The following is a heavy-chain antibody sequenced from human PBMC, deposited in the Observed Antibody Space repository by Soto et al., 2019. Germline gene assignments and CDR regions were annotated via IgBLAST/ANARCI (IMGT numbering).Heavy chain of an antibody. CDR1: GFTFSDYY. CDR3: ARDRDYCSGGSCYSYTYYYSYYMDV. CDR2: ISSSGSTI. D-gene: IGHD2-15*01. V-gene: IGHV3-11*01. Sequence: QVQLVESGGGLVKPGGSLRLSCAASGFTFSDYYMSWIRQAPGKGLEWVSYISSSGSTIYYADSVKGRFTISRDNAKNSLYLQMNSLRAEDTAVYYCARDRDYCSGGSCYSYTYYYSYYMDVWGKGTTVTVSS. J-gene: IGHJ6*03.